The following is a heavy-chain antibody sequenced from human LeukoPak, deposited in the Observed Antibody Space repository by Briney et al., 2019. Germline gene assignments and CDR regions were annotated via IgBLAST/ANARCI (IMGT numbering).Heavy chain of an antibody. CDR2: IYYSGST. V-gene: IGHV4-59*01. D-gene: IGHD6-19*01. CDR3: ARGGGWPTGYYYYMDV. CDR1: GGSISSYY. J-gene: IGHJ6*03. Sequence: PSETLSLTCTVSGGSISSYYWSWIRQPPGKRLEWIGYIYYSGSTNYNPSLKSRVTISVDTSKNQFSLKLSSVTAADTAVYYCARGGGWPTGYYYYMDVWGKGTTVTISS.